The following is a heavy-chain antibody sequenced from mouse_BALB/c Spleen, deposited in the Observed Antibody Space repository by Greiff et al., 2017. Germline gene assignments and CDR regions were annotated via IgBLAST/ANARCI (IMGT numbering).Heavy chain of an antibody. V-gene: IGHV2-9*02. D-gene: IGHD4-1*02. CDR3: ASQLGPFAY. CDR2: IWAGGGT. J-gene: IGHJ3*01. Sequence: VMLVESGPGLVPPSQTLSITCPVSGFSLTSYGVHWVRQPPGKGLEWLGVIWAGGGTNYNSALMSRLSISKDNSKTQVFLKMNSLQTDDTAMYYCASQLGPFAYWGQGTLVTVSA. CDR1: GFSLTSYG.